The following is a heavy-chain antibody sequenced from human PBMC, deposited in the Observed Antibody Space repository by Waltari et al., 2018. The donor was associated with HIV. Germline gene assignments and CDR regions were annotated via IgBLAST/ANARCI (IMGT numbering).Heavy chain of an antibody. Sequence: QVQLQRLGAGRLKPAETLSRTCAVYGGSLSGFYCRWIPQPPGRGLEGIGEINHSGSTNYNPSLKSRVTISVDTSKNQFSLKLSSVTAADTAVYYCARIYDIQGGETDYWGQGTLVTVSS. J-gene: IGHJ4*02. CDR2: INHSGST. CDR1: GGSLSGFY. V-gene: IGHV4-34*01. D-gene: IGHD3-9*01. CDR3: ARIYDIQGGETDY.